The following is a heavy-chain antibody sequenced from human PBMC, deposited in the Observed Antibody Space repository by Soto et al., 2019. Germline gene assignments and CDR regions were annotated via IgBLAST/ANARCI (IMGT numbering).Heavy chain of an antibody. Sequence: SETLSLTRTISGGSISLYYWSGILQPPRQGLECIGYIYYNGRTYYSPSLKSRVTISADASKKQFSLKLRSVTAADTAVYYCVGGLSEWGRIDFWGQGTVVTVSS. CDR3: VGGLSEWGRIDF. CDR2: IYYNGRT. D-gene: IGHD3-16*01. CDR1: GGSISLYY. V-gene: IGHV4-59*01. J-gene: IGHJ4*02.